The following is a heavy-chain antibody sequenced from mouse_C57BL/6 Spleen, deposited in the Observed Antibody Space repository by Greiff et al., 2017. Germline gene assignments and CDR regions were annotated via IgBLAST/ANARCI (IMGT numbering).Heavy chain of an antibody. D-gene: IGHD1-1*01. CDR1: GYTFTSYW. J-gene: IGHJ4*01. V-gene: IGHV1-53*01. CDR2: INPSNGGT. CDR3: ARYPLIYYYGSRNAVDY. Sequence: VQLQQPGTELVKPGASVKLSCKASGYTFTSYWMHWVKQRPGQGLEWIGNINPSNGGTNYNEKFKSKATLTVDKSSSTTYMQLSSLTSEDSAVYYCARYPLIYYYGSRNAVDYWGQGTSVTVSS.